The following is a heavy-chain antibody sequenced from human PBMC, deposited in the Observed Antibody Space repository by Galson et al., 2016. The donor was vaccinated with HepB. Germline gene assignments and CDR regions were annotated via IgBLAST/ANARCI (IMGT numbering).Heavy chain of an antibody. CDR2: VSSDETNK. CDR3: ASDHGGNPGSDY. Sequence: SLRLSCAASGFSFSSYGMHWVRQPPGKGLEWVALVSSDETNKFYADSVKGRFTISRDNSKNMLYLQMHSLRTEDTALYYCASDHGGNPGSDYWGQGTLVTVS. J-gene: IGHJ4*02. V-gene: IGHV3-30*03. CDR1: GFSFSSYG. D-gene: IGHD4-23*01.